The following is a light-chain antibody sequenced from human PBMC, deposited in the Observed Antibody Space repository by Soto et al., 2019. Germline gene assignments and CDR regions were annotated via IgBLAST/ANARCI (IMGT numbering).Light chain of an antibody. V-gene: IGKV3-20*01. J-gene: IGKJ1*01. CDR1: QSVNSTS. CDR2: GAS. CDR3: QRYYDSLWT. Sequence: EIVLTQSPGTLSLSPGERATLSCRASQSVNSTSLAWYQQKPGQAPRLLIHGASSRATGIPDRFSGSGSGTDFTLTISRLEPEYFAVYFCQRYYDSLWTFGQGTKVEIK.